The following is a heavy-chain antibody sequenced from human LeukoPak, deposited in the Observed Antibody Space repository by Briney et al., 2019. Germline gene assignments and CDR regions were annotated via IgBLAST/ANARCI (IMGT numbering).Heavy chain of an antibody. CDR1: GGSISSYY. Sequence: SETLSLTCTVSGGSISSYYWSWIRQPAGKGLEWIGRIYTSGGTNYNPSLKSRVTISVDKSKNQFSLRLSSVTAADTAVYYCARGSLRNYYYYYMDVWGKGTTVTVSS. D-gene: IGHD3-16*01. J-gene: IGHJ6*03. CDR3: ARGSLRNYYYYYMDV. CDR2: IYTSGGT. V-gene: IGHV4-4*07.